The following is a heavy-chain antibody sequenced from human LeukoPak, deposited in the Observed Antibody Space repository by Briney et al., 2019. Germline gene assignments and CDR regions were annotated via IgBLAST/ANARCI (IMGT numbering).Heavy chain of an antibody. J-gene: IGHJ4*02. V-gene: IGHV3-21*06. CDR2: IGPTGSDS. CDR3: ETETNGRHYDY. D-gene: IGHD1-14*01. Sequence: GGSLRLSCTASGLTFSTSGFNWVRQAPGKGLEWVASIGPTGSDSYHADSIKGRFTISRDNANNFLYLQMNSLRAEDTAVYYCETETNGRHYDYWGQGTLLTVSS. CDR1: GLTFSTSG.